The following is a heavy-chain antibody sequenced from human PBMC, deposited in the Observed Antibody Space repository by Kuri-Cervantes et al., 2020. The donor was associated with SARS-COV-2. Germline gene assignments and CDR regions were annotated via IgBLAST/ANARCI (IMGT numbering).Heavy chain of an antibody. CDR3: ARDYQYYYGSGSYYLVYYYYGMDV. CDR1: KFTFSTYW. CDR2: INSDGSST. Sequence: GESLEISCAASKFTFSTYWMHWVRQAPGKGLVWVSRINSDGSSTSYADSVKGRFTISRDNAKNTLYLQMNSLRAEDTAVYYCARDYQYYYGSGSYYLVYYYYGMDVWGQGTTVTVSS. J-gene: IGHJ6*02. V-gene: IGHV3-74*01. D-gene: IGHD3-10*01.